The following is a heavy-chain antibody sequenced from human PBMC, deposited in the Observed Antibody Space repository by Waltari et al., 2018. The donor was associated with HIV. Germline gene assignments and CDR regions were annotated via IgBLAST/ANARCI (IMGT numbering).Heavy chain of an antibody. CDR1: GCSFSSYT. D-gene: IGHD3-22*01. CDR2: ISYDGSNE. CDR3: AKGAGYYYDSSGQMAPGY. V-gene: IGHV3-30*18. J-gene: IGHJ4*02. Sequence: QVHLGESGGGVVQPGRSLGLSCAASGCSFSSYTMQWVRQAPGKGLELVALISYDGSNEYYVDSVKGRFIVSRDNSKSTLYLQMNRLRPEDTAVYYCAKGAGYYYDSSGQMAPGYWGQGALVTVSS.